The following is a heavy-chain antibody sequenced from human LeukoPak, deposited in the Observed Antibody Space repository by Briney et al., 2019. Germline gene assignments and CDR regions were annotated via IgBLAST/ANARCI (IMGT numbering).Heavy chain of an antibody. D-gene: IGHD3-22*01. J-gene: IGHJ4*02. CDR2: MNPNSGGT. CDR3: ARVSPKYDSSGYYNY. Sequence: ASVKVSCKASGYTFTGYYMHWVRQAPGQGLEWMGWMNPNSGGTNHAQKFQGRVTMTRDTSISTAYMELSRLRSDDTAVYYCARVSPKYDSSGYYNYWGQGTLVTVSS. V-gene: IGHV1-2*02. CDR1: GYTFTGYY.